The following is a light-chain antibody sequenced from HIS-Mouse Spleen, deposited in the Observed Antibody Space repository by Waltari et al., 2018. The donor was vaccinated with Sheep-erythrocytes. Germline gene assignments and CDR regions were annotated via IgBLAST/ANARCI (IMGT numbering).Light chain of an antibody. V-gene: IGLV6-57*04. CDR2: EDN. Sequence: NFMLTQPHSVSESPGKTVTISCTRSSGSIASNYVQWYQQRPGSAPTTVIYEDNQRPSGVPARFPGSIDTSANSASLTISGLKTEDEADYYCQSYDSSNPVVFGGGTKLTVL. CDR3: QSYDSSNPVV. J-gene: IGLJ2*01. CDR1: SGSIASNY.